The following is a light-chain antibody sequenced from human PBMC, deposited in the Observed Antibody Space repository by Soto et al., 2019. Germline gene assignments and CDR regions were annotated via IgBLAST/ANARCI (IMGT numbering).Light chain of an antibody. V-gene: IGKV1-8*01. Sequence: AIRMTQSPSSLSASTGDRVTITCRASQGISSYLAWYQQKPGKAPKLLIYAASTLQGGVPSRFSGSGSGADFTLTISRLPSEDFAVYYCHQYNFWSSFGQGTKVDIK. CDR2: AAS. J-gene: IGKJ1*01. CDR1: QGISSY. CDR3: HQYNFWSS.